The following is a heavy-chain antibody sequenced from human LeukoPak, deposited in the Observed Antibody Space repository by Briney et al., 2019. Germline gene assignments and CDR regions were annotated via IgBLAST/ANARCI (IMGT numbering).Heavy chain of an antibody. CDR3: ARDPLRGDGSAFDP. Sequence: PGGSLRLSCATSGFTFSEYWMNWVRQAPGKGLEWVASISEDGTTTYYLDSVEGRFTVSRDTAKTSLFLQMDTLRVEDTAVYYCARDPLRGDGSAFDPWGQGTQVTVSS. V-gene: IGHV3-7*01. D-gene: IGHD6-25*01. CDR1: GFTFSEYW. J-gene: IGHJ5*02. CDR2: ISEDGTTT.